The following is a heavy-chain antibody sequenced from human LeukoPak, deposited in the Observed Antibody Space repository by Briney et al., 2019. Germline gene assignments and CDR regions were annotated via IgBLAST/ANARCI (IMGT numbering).Heavy chain of an antibody. CDR2: ISSSGSTI. CDR3: ARDHTYYYDSSGYLGY. V-gene: IGHV3-11*01. CDR1: GFTFSDYY. Sequence: PGGSLRHSCAASGFTFSDYYMSWIRQAPGKGLEWVSYISSSGSTIYYADSVKGRFTISRDNAKNSLYLQMNSLRAEDTAVYYCARDHTYYYDSSGYLGYWGQGTLVTVSS. J-gene: IGHJ4*02. D-gene: IGHD3-22*01.